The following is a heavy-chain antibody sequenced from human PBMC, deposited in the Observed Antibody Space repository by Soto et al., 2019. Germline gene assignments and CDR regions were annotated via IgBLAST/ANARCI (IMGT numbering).Heavy chain of an antibody. CDR3: AHGRYYYDSSGYPFDY. CDR2: INPSGGST. V-gene: IGHV1-46*01. CDR1: GYSFTSHY. J-gene: IGHJ4*02. Sequence: ASVKVSCKAIGYSFTSHYMHWVRQAPGQGLEWMGIINPSGGSTSYAQKFQGRLTMTRDTSTSTVYMELSSLRSEDTAVYYCAHGRYYYDSSGYPFDYWGQGTLVTVSS. D-gene: IGHD3-22*01.